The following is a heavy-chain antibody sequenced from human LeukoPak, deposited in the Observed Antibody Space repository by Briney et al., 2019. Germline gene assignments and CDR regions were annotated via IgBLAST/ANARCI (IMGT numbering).Heavy chain of an antibody. CDR2: IHHDGST. J-gene: IGHJ4*02. V-gene: IGHV4-34*01. CDR1: GGSFSGYY. D-gene: IGHD3-22*01. Sequence: SETLSLTCAVHGGSFSGYYWSWIRQPPGKGLELIGEIHHDGSTNYNPSLKSRVTISVDTSKNKFSLKLSSVTAADTAVYYCARGPYYYDSSGYHYWGQGTLVTVSS. CDR3: ARGPYYYDSSGYHY.